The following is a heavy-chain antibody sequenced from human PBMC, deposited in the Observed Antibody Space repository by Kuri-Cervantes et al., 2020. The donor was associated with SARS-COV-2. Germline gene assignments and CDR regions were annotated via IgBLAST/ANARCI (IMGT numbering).Heavy chain of an antibody. Sequence: ETLSLTCAASGFTFSSYSMNWVRQAPGKGLEWVSYISSSSSTIYYADSVKGRFTISRDNSKNTLYLQMNSLRAEDTAVYYCARGRRTPYGYFDHWGRGTLVTVSS. D-gene: IGHD2-2*01. J-gene: IGHJ2*01. V-gene: IGHV3-48*01. CDR2: ISSSSSTI. CDR3: ARGRRTPYGYFDH. CDR1: GFTFSSYS.